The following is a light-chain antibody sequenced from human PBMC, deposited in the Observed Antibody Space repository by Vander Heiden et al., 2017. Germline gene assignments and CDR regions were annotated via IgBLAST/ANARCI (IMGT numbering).Light chain of an antibody. J-gene: IGKJ1*01. CDR3: QQDGSSTT. CDR1: QSVSSSY. CDR2: GAS. V-gene: IGKV3-20*01. Sequence: EIVLTQSPGTLSLSPGERATLSCRASQSVSSSYLAWYQQKPGQAPRLLIYGASSRANGIPDRFSGSGSGTDFTLTISRLEPEDFAVYYCQQDGSSTTFGQGTKVEIK.